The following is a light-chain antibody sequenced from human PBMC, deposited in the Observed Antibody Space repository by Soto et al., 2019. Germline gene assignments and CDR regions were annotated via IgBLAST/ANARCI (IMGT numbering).Light chain of an antibody. Sequence: QSALTQPASVSGSPGQSVTISCTGPRSDIGDSNFISWYQHSPGKAPRLLIYEVTNRPSGVSKRFSGSKAGNTASLTISGLLDDDEADYFCASFRSGTLLVFGTGTKLTVL. J-gene: IGLJ1*01. CDR3: ASFRSGTLLV. CDR1: RSDIGDSNF. V-gene: IGLV2-14*01. CDR2: EVT.